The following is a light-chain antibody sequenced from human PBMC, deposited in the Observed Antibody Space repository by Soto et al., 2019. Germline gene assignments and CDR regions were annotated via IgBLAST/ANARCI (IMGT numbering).Light chain of an antibody. CDR3: QAYDYSLTAAV. Sequence: QSVLTQQPSVSGAPGQRVTLSCTGNSSNLGAGYDVHWYQQLPGAAPKLVIFGNRNRPSGVPERFSGSKSGTSASLAITGLQAGDEADYYCQAYDYSLTAAVFGGGTKLTVL. CDR2: GNR. V-gene: IGLV1-40*01. CDR1: SSNLGAGYD. J-gene: IGLJ3*02.